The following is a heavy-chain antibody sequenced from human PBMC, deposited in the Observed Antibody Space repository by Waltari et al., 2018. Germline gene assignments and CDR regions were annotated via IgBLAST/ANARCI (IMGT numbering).Heavy chain of an antibody. J-gene: IGHJ4*02. Sequence: EVQLVQSGAAVKKPGATVKISCQGSGYTFTDYYMHCWQQAPGKGLERMGLVDPEEGETIYAEKFQGRVTITADTSTDTAYMELSSLRSEDTAVYYCATGITGTRGDYWGQGTLVTVSS. CDR2: VDPEEGET. V-gene: IGHV1-69-2*01. D-gene: IGHD1-7*01. CDR1: GYTFTDYY. CDR3: ATGITGTRGDY.